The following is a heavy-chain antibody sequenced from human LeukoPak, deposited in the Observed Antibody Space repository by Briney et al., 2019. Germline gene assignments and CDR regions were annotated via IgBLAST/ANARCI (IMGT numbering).Heavy chain of an antibody. V-gene: IGHV4-38-2*01. CDR3: ARQSGGYEEIDY. D-gene: IGHD5-12*01. Sequence: SETLSLTCRVSDYYINNGYYWGRIRQPPGKGLEWIGSIYHSGNTYYNPSLKSRVTISVDTSKNQFSLKLSSVTAADTAVYYCARQSGGYEEIDYWGQGTLVTVSS. J-gene: IGHJ4*02. CDR2: IYHSGNT. CDR1: DYYINNGYY.